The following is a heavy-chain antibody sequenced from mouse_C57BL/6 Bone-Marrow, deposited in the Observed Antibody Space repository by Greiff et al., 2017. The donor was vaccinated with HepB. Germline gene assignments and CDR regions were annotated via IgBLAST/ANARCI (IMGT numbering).Heavy chain of an antibody. CDR2: IWSGGST. V-gene: IGHV2-2*01. J-gene: IGHJ3*01. D-gene: IGHD1-2*01. CDR1: GFSLTSYG. Sequence: VQLQQSGPGLVQPSQSLSITCTVSGFSLTSYGVHWVRQSPGKGLEWLGVIWSGGSTDYNAAFISRLSISKDNSKSQVFFKMNSLQADDTAIYYCARNTHCAHWGFAYWGQGTLVTVSA. CDR3: ARNTHCAHWGFAY.